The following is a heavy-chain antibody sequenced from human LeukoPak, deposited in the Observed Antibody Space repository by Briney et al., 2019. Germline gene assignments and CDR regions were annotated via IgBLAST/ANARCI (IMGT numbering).Heavy chain of an antibody. V-gene: IGHV3-30-3*01. Sequence: GGSLRLSCAASGFTFSSYAMHWVRQAPGKGLEWVAVMSYDGSNKYYADSVKGRFTISRDNSKNTLYLQMNSLRAEDTAVYYCARDGAFDIWGQGTMVTVSS. CDR3: ARDGAFDI. CDR1: GFTFSSYA. CDR2: MSYDGSNK. J-gene: IGHJ3*02.